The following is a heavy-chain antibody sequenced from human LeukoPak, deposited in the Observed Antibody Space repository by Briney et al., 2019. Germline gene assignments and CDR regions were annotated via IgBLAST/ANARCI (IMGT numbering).Heavy chain of an antibody. CDR1: GFNFSPYE. D-gene: IGHD6-19*01. CDR2: ISSSGSTK. J-gene: IGHJ4*02. CDR3: AREEQWLAKFDS. V-gene: IGHV3-48*03. Sequence: PGGPLRLSCAASGFNFSPYEMNWVRQAPGKGLEWLSYISSSGSTKYYADSVKGRFTISRDNAKNSLYLQLNSLRAEDTAVYYCAREEQWLAKFDSWGQGTLVTVSS.